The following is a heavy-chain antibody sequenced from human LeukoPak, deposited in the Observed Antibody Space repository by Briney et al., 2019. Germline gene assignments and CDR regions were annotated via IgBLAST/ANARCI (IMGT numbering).Heavy chain of an antibody. Sequence: GGSLRLSCAASGFTFSSYSMNWVRQAPGKGLEWVSSISSSSSYIYYADSVKGRFTISRDNAKNSLYLQMSSLRAEDTAVYYCASYSSGWSASFYDYWGQGTLVTVSS. D-gene: IGHD6-19*01. V-gene: IGHV3-21*01. CDR1: GFTFSSYS. CDR3: ASYSSGWSASFYDY. CDR2: ISSSSSYI. J-gene: IGHJ4*02.